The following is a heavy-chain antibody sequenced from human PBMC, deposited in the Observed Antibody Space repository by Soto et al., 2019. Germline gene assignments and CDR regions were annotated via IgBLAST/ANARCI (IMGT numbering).Heavy chain of an antibody. CDR2: IDWDDDK. Sequence: SGPTLVNPTQTLTLTCTFSGFSLRTRGMRVSWIRQPPGKALEWLARIDWDDDKFYGTSLKTRLTISKDTSKNQVVLTMTNMDPVDTATYYCARTSGYSYGLFDYWGQGTLVTVSS. D-gene: IGHD5-18*01. V-gene: IGHV2-70*04. CDR1: GFSLRTRGMR. CDR3: ARTSGYSYGLFDY. J-gene: IGHJ4*02.